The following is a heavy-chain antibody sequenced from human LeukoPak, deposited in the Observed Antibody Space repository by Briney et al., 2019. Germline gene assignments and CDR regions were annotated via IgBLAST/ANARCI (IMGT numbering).Heavy chain of an antibody. Sequence: GGSLRLSCAASGFSIRLNYMTWVRQAPGKGLGWVSIVYSGGDKYYADSVKGRFTISRDDSKNTMYLQMSSLTGEDTGVYYCARAWDFVVGAFDLWGQGTTVTVSS. V-gene: IGHV3-53*01. D-gene: IGHD2-2*01. CDR1: GFSIRLNY. CDR3: ARAWDFVVGAFDL. J-gene: IGHJ3*01. CDR2: VYSGGDK.